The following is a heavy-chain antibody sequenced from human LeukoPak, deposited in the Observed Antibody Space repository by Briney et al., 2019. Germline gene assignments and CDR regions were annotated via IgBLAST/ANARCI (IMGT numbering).Heavy chain of an antibody. D-gene: IGHD6-25*01. V-gene: IGHV4-39*01. CDR1: DGSISSSSYY. CDR3: ARYLAAGYFDL. CDR2: IYYSGST. Sequence: SETLSLTCTVSDGSISSSSYYWAWIRQPPGKGLEWIGSIYYSGSTYYNPSLKSRVTISVDTSKNQFSLKLSSVTAADTAVYYCARYLAAGYFDLWGRGTLVTVSS. J-gene: IGHJ2*01.